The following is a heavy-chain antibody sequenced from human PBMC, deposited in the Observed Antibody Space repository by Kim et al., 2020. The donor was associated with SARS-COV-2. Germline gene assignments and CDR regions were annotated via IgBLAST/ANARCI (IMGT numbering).Heavy chain of an antibody. V-gene: IGHV3-21*01. Sequence: GGSLRLSCAASGFTFSSYSMNWVRQAPGKGLEWVSSISSSSSYIYYADSVKGRFTISRDNAKNSLYLQMNSLRAEDTAVYYCARDHEYYGSGEGRKYYYYYGMDVWGQGTTVTVSS. CDR2: ISSSSSYI. CDR1: GFTFSSYS. D-gene: IGHD3-10*01. J-gene: IGHJ6*02. CDR3: ARDHEYYGSGEGRKYYYYYGMDV.